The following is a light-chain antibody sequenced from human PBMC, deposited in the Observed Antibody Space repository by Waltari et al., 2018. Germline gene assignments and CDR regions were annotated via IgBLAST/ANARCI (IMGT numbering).Light chain of an antibody. V-gene: IGKV3-11*01. J-gene: IGKJ4*01. CDR1: QSVSNF. CDR2: HAS. Sequence: EIVLTQSPATLSLSPGERATLSCRASQSVSNFLAWYQQKPGQAPRLLIYHASNRATGIPARFSGRGSGTDFTLTLSSLEPGDSAVYYCQQRANWPPLTFGGGTRVEI. CDR3: QQRANWPPLT.